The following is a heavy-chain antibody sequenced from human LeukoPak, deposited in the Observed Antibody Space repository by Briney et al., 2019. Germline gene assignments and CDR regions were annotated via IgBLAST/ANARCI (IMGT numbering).Heavy chain of an antibody. D-gene: IGHD5-18*01. CDR2: IKGDGSST. V-gene: IGHV3-74*01. J-gene: IGHJ4*02. CDR3: ARDGYSFGHDFDY. CDR1: GFTFSSYG. Sequence: PGGSLRLSCAASGFTFSSYGMHWVRQAPGKGLEWVSRIKGDGSSTSYADSVKGRFTISRDNAKNTLYLQMNSLRAEDTAVYYCARDGYSFGHDFDYWGQGTLVTVSS.